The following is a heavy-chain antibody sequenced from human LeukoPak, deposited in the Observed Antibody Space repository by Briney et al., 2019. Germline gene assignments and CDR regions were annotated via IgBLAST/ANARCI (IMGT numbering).Heavy chain of an antibody. D-gene: IGHD3-22*01. CDR3: ARGSFSGFPAINTTGVQGAFDI. CDR2: IYHSGST. V-gene: IGHV4-4*02. Sequence: SETLSLTCAVSGGSISSSNWWSWVRQPPGKGLEWIGEIYHSGSTNYNPSLKSRVTISVDKSKNQFSLKLSSVTAADTAVYFCARGSFSGFPAINTTGVQGAFDIWGQGTVVSVSS. J-gene: IGHJ3*02. CDR1: GGSISSSNW.